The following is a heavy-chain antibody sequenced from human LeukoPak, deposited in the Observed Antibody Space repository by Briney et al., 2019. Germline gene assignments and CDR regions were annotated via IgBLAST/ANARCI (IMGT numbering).Heavy chain of an antibody. CDR2: INHSGST. CDR3: ARAKGSSWSLDV. D-gene: IGHD6-13*01. J-gene: IGHJ6*04. V-gene: IGHV4-34*01. CDR1: GGSFSGYY. Sequence: SETLSLTCAVYGGSFSGYYWSWIRQPPGKGLEWIGEINHSGSTNYNPSLKSRVTISVDTSKNQFSLKLSSVTAADTAVYYRARAKGSSWSLDVWGKGTTVTVSS.